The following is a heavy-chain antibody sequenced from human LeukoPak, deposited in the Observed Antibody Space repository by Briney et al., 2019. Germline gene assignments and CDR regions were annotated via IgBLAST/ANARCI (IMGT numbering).Heavy chain of an antibody. D-gene: IGHD2-2*01. Sequence: GGSLRLSCAASGFTFSSYAMSWVRQAPGKGQEWDSAISGSGGSTYYADSVKGRFTISRDNSKNTLYLQMNSLRAEDTAVYYCAKAIVVPAAIRYFDYWGQGTLVTVSS. V-gene: IGHV3-23*01. J-gene: IGHJ4*02. CDR1: GFTFSSYA. CDR3: AKAIVVPAAIRYFDY. CDR2: ISGSGGST.